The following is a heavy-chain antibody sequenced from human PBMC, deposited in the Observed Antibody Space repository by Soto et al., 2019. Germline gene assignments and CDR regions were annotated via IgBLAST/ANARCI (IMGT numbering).Heavy chain of an antibody. Sequence: ASVKVSCKASGYTFTGYYMHWVRQAPGQGLERMGWINPNSGGTNYAQKFQGWVTMTRDTSISTAYMELSRLRSDVTAVYSCACCSLYCCYDFPLELDVWGQGTTVTVSS. CDR2: INPNSGGT. CDR3: ACCSLYCCYDFPLELDV. J-gene: IGHJ6*02. V-gene: IGHV1-2*04. D-gene: IGHD5-12*01. CDR1: GYTFTGYY.